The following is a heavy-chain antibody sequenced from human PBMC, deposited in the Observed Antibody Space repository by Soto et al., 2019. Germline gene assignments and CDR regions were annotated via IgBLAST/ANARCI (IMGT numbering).Heavy chain of an antibody. Sequence: GGSLRLSCAASGFTFSSYGMHWVRQSPGKGLEWVAVISYDGSIKYFADSVKGRFTISRDNSKDTLYLYMNSLRPEDTAVHYCAKDSTPMVYATYYFDYWGQGTLVTVS. D-gene: IGHD2-8*01. J-gene: IGHJ4*02. V-gene: IGHV3-30*18. CDR2: ISYDGSIK. CDR3: AKDSTPMVYATYYFDY. CDR1: GFTFSSYG.